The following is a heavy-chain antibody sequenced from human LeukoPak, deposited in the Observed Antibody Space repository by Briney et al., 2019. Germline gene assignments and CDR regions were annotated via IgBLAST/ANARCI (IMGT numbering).Heavy chain of an antibody. CDR3: PRHVWLQPFDY. CDR2: IYYSGST. D-gene: IGHD3-9*01. J-gene: IGHJ4*02. V-gene: IGHV4-59*08. CDR1: GGSMNGYY. Sequence: PSETLSLTCGVSGGSMNGYYWSWIRQSPGKGLEWIGYIYYSGSTNYNPSLKSRVTISVDTSKNQFSLKLRSVTAADTAVYYCPRHVWLQPFDYWGQGTLVTVSS.